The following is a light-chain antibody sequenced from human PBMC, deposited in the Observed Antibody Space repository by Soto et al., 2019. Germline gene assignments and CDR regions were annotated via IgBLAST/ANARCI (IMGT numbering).Light chain of an antibody. CDR1: QSVTSSY. CDR2: AAP. CDR3: HQYGSSPPT. J-gene: IGKJ4*01. Sequence: EIVLTQSPGTLSLSPGERATLSCRASQSVTSSYLAWYQHKPSQAPRLLIYAAPRRATGIPDRFTGSGSGTDFTFTIIGLGPDDFAVYYCHQYGSSPPTFGGGTKVDIK. V-gene: IGKV3-20*01.